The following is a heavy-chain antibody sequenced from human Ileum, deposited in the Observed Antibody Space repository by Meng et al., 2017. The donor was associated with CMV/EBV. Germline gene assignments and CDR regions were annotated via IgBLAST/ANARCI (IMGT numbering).Heavy chain of an antibody. CDR2: IYYSEST. Sequence: CTGSGGSFIRQSYWWGRVRKPPRKGLEWIGSIYYSESTYYRPSLKSRVTISVDTSKNQFSLKLSSVTAADTAVYYCARIAARPFWFDPWGQGTLVTVSS. V-gene: IGHV4-39*07. J-gene: IGHJ5*02. CDR3: ARIAARPFWFDP. CDR1: GGSFIRQSYW. D-gene: IGHD6-6*01.